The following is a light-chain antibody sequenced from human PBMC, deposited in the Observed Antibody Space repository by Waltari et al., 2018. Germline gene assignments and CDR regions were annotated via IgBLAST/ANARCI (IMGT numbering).Light chain of an antibody. CDR2: AEY. CDR1: QDIKND. J-gene: IGKJ4*01. V-gene: IGKV1-6*02. CDR3: LQDYTYPLT. Sequence: AIQMTQSPSSLSASVGDRVTITCRASQDIKNDLGWYQKKPDTAPKLLIHAEYSLQSAVPSRFRGGGSGTNFTLTISSLQPEDFATYYCLQDYTYPLTFGGGTKVEIK.